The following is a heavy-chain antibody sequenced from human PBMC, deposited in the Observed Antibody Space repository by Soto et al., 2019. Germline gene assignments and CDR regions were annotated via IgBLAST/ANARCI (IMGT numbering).Heavy chain of an antibody. CDR3: ARGMVVTGYYFDY. Sequence: QVQLVQSGAEVKEPGASVKVSCKASGYSFTTSGIGWVRQAPGQGLEWMGWVSGYNGNTNYAQRLQDRVTMTTDTSPSTASMELMNLRSVDTAVYYCARGMVVTGYYFDYWGQGTLVTVSS. J-gene: IGHJ4*02. V-gene: IGHV1-18*01. CDR1: GYSFTTSG. CDR2: VSGYNGNT. D-gene: IGHD1-20*01.